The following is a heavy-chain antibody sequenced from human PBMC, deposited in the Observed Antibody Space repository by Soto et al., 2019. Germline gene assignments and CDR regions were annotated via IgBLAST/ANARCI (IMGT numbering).Heavy chain of an antibody. J-gene: IGHJ4*02. CDR3: AKMLNY. CDR1: GDSISNGGYY. CDR2: IYYGGRS. D-gene: IGHD2-8*01. Sequence: QVQLQESGPGLVKPSQTLSLTCTVSGDSISNGGYYWSWIRPHPGKGLEWIGYIYYGGRSYYNPSLKSRINMSVDTSKNQISLKLSSVTAADTAIYYCAKMLNYWGQGALVTVSS. V-gene: IGHV4-31*03.